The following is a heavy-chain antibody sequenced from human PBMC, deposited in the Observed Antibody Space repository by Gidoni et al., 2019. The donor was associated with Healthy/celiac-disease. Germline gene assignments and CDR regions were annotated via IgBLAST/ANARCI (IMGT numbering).Heavy chain of an antibody. CDR3: ARDRVVVIRGWDY. Sequence: LSCEASGFTFSSYAMHWVRQAPGKGLEWVAVISYDGSNKYYAYSVKGGFTISRDNSKNTLYPQRNTLGAEDAVVYYCARDRVVVIRGWDYWGQGTLVTVSS. J-gene: IGHJ4*02. V-gene: IGHV3-30-3*01. CDR1: GFTFSSYA. D-gene: IGHD3-22*01. CDR2: ISYDGSNK.